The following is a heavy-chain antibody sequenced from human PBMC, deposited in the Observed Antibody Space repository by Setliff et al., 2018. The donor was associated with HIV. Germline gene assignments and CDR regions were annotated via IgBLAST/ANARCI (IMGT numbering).Heavy chain of an antibody. J-gene: IGHJ5*02. CDR1: GGSVSGHY. V-gene: IGHV4-34*01. Sequence: PSETLSLTCAVYGGSVSGHYWGWFRQPPGKGLEWIGEITPSGATNYLPSLKSRVTMSLDTSKNQFSLKMTSVTAADTGVYFCARRDLTSVPTWGRGTLVTVSS. CDR3: ARRDLTSVPT. CDR2: ITPSGAT. D-gene: IGHD3-10*01.